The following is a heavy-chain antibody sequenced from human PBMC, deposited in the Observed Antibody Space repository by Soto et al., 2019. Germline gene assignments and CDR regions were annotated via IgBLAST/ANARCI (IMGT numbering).Heavy chain of an antibody. Sequence: SETLSLTXTVSGGSISSGGYYWSWIRQHPGKGLEWIGYIYYSGSTYYNPSLKSRVTISVDTSKNQFSLKLSSVTAADTAVYYCARERRITMVRGVIPDYWGQGTLVTVSS. CDR2: IYYSGST. V-gene: IGHV4-31*02. CDR1: GGSISSGGYY. CDR3: ARERRITMVRGVIPDY. D-gene: IGHD3-10*01. J-gene: IGHJ4*02.